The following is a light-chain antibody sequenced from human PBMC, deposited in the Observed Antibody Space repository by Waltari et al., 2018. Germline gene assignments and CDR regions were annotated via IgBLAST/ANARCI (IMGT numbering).Light chain of an antibody. CDR1: SRYFGNHNL. V-gene: IGLV2-23*01. Sequence: QSALTQPASVSGSPGQSIPISCTGTSRYFGNHNLSPWYQQHPGKAPKLMISAGSKRPSGVSNRFSGSKSGNTASLTISGLQAEDEADYYCCSYAGSSTYVFGTGTKVTVL. CDR2: AGS. CDR3: CSYAGSSTYV. J-gene: IGLJ1*01.